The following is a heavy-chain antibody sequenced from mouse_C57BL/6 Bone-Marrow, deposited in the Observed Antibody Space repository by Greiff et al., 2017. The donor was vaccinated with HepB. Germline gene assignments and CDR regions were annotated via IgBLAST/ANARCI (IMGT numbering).Heavy chain of an antibody. J-gene: IGHJ1*03. V-gene: IGHV1-42*01. CDR1: GYSFTGYY. Sequence: EVKLMESGPELVKPGASVKISCKASGYSFTGYYMNWVKQSPEKSLEWIGEINPSTGGTTYNQKFKAKATLTVDKSSSTAYMQLKSLTSEDSAVYYCARFITTVVATDWYFDVWGTGTTVTVSS. D-gene: IGHD1-1*01. CDR3: ARFITTVVATDWYFDV. CDR2: INPSTGGT.